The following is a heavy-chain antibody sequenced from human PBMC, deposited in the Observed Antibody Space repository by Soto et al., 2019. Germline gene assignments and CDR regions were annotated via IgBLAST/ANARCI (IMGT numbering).Heavy chain of an antibody. V-gene: IGHV1-69*13. D-gene: IGHD6-6*01. CDR2: IIPIFGTA. CDR1: GGTFSSYA. Sequence: SVKVSCKASGGTFSSYAISWVRQAPGQGLEWMGGIIPIFGTANYAQKFQGRVTITADESTSTAYMELSSLRSEDTAVYYCARDPAYSSSSFYRGGVYYGMDVWGQGTTVTVSS. J-gene: IGHJ6*02. CDR3: ARDPAYSSSSFYRGGVYYGMDV.